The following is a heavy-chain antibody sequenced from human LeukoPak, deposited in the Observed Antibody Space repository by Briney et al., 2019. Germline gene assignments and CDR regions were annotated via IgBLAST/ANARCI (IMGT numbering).Heavy chain of an antibody. CDR2: ISGSGGST. CDR3: AKMVRGYYYMDV. CDR1: GFTFSIYA. V-gene: IGHV3-23*01. J-gene: IGHJ6*03. Sequence: PGGSLRLSCAASGFTFSIYAMSWVRQAPGKGLEWVSAISGSGGSTYYADSVKGRFTISRDNSKNTLYLQMNSLRAEDTAVYYCAKMVRGYYYMDVWGKGTTVTVSS. D-gene: IGHD3-10*01.